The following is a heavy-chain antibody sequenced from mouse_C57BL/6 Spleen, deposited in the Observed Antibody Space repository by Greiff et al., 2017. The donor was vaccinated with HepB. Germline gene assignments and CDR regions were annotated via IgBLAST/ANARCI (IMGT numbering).Heavy chain of an antibody. J-gene: IGHJ3*01. CDR1: GYTFTDYN. CDR3: ARRDSSGYAWFAY. Sequence: EVKLVESGPELVKPGASVKIPCKASGYTFTDYNMDWVKQSHGKSLEWIGDINPNNGGTIYNQKFKGKATLTVDKSSSTAYMELRSLTSEDTAVYYCARRDSSGYAWFAYWGQGTLVTVSA. V-gene: IGHV1-18*01. D-gene: IGHD3-2*02. CDR2: INPNNGGT.